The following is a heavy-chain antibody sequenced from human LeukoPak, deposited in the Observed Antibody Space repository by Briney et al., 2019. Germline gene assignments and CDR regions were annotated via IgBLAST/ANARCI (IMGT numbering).Heavy chain of an antibody. V-gene: IGHV4-59*01. J-gene: IGHJ5*02. CDR1: GGSISSYY. CDR2: VHYSGDT. CDR3: ARDRNLNGERWFDP. Sequence: SETLSLTCAVSGGSISSYYWSWIRQPPGKGPEWVGYVHYSGDTNYNPSHKSRVTISVDTSKNQFSLKLTSVTAADTAIYYCARDRNLNGERWFDPWGQGILVTVSS. D-gene: IGHD4-17*01.